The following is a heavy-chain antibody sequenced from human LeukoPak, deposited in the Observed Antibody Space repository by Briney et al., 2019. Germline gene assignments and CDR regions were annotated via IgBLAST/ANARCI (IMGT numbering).Heavy chain of an antibody. J-gene: IGHJ4*02. CDR3: AKLLYYYDSSQPY. Sequence: PGGSLRLSCAASGFTFSSYWMSWVRQAPGKGLEWVANIKQDGSEKYYVGSVKGRFTISRDNSKNTLYLQMNSLRAEDTAVYYCAKLLYYYDSSQPYWGQGTLVTVSS. D-gene: IGHD3-22*01. CDR2: IKQDGSEK. CDR1: GFTFSSYW. V-gene: IGHV3-7*03.